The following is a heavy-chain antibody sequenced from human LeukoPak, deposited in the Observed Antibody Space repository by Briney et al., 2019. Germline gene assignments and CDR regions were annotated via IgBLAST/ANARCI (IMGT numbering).Heavy chain of an antibody. D-gene: IGHD2-21*02. V-gene: IGHV4-30-2*03. CDR1: GGSISSGGYS. CDR3: ARLGVTAAGPQDY. J-gene: IGHJ4*02. CDR2: IYHSGST. Sequence: SSQTLSLTCAVSGGSISSGGYSWSWIRQPPGKGLEWIGYIYHSGSTYYNPSLKSRVTISVDTSKNQFSLKLSSVTAADTAAYYCARLGVTAAGPQDYWGQGTLVTVSS.